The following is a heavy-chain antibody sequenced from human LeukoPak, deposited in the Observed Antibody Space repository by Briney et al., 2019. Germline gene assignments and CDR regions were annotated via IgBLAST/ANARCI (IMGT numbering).Heavy chain of an antibody. V-gene: IGHV4-4*02. Sequence: PSGTLSLTCAVSGGSISSNYRWGWVRQPPGKGLEWIGEIYHSGSTNYNPSLKSRVTLSVDKSKNQFSLKLSSVTAAETALYYCARDPSGNGGGGEYYFDYWGQGTLVTVSS. CDR2: IYHSGST. D-gene: IGHD1-26*01. CDR1: GGSISSNYR. J-gene: IGHJ4*02. CDR3: ARDPSGNGGGGEYYFDY.